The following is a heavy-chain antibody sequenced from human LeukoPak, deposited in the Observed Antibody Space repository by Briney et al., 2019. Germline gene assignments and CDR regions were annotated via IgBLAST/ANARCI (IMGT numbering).Heavy chain of an antibody. Sequence: SVKVSCKASGGTFSSYAISWVRQAPGQGLEWMGGIIPIFGTANYAQKFQGRVTITADESTSTAYMELSSLRSEDTAVCYCARDFIPQQLDNDAFDIWGQGTMVTVSS. D-gene: IGHD6-13*01. CDR1: GGTFSSYA. V-gene: IGHV1-69*01. CDR3: ARDFIPQQLDNDAFDI. J-gene: IGHJ3*02. CDR2: IIPIFGTA.